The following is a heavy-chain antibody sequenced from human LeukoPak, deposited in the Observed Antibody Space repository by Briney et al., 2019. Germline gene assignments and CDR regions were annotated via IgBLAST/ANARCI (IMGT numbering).Heavy chain of an antibody. D-gene: IGHD3-10*02. CDR1: GFTFSSYE. CDR2: ISSSGSTI. V-gene: IGHV3-48*03. J-gene: IGHJ6*04. Sequence: GGSLRLSCAASGFTFSSYEMNWVRQAPGKGLEWVSYISSSGSTIYYADSVKGRFTISRDNAKNTLYLQMNSLRAEDTAVYYCAELGITTIGGVWGKGTTVTISS. CDR3: AELGITTIGGV.